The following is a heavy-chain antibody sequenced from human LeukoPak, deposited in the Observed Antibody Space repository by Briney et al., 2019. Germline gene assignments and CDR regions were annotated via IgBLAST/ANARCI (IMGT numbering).Heavy chain of an antibody. CDR2: INSDSIWI. Sequence: PGGSLRLSCAASGFSFSTYSMNWIRQAPGKGLEWVSSINSDSIWIYYADSVRGRFTISRDNARNSLYLQMNSLRVEDTVIYYCARDAGGRTQREGWFDPWGQGTLVTVSS. CDR3: ARDAGGRTQREGWFDP. D-gene: IGHD1-1*01. V-gene: IGHV3-21*01. J-gene: IGHJ5*02. CDR1: GFSFSTYS.